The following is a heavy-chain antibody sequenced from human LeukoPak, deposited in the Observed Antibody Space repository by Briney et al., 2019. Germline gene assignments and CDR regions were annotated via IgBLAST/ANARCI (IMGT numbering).Heavy chain of an antibody. CDR3: AKYHGGTYSSGPVYFDY. Sequence: GGSLRLSCAASGFTFSNYAMSWVRPAPGKGLEWVSSISNSGGSTYHADSVKGRFTISRDNSRNTLYLQMSSLRAEDTAVYYCAKYHGGTYSSGPVYFDYWGQGTLVTVSS. CDR1: GFTFSNYA. D-gene: IGHD6-19*01. J-gene: IGHJ4*02. V-gene: IGHV3-23*01. CDR2: ISNSGGST.